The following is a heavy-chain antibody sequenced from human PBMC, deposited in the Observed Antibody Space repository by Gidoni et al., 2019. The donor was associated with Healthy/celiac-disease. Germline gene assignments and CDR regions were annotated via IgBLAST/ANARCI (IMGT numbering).Heavy chain of an antibody. CDR2: ISGSGGST. Sequence: VQLLESGGGLVQPGGSLRLSCAASGFPFSSYAMSWVRQAPGKGLEWVSAISGSGGSTYYADAVKGRFTISRDNSKNTLYLQMNSLRAEDTAVYYCARAALVVAATNYYYGMDVWGQGTTVTVSS. D-gene: IGHD2-15*01. CDR3: ARAALVVAATNYYYGMDV. V-gene: IGHV3-23*01. J-gene: IGHJ6*02. CDR1: GFPFSSYA.